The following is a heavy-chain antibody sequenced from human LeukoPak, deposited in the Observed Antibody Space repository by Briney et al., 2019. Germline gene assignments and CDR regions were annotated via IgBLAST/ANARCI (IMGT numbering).Heavy chain of an antibody. CDR1: GFTFSSYS. D-gene: IGHD3-16*01. V-gene: IGHV3-48*04. CDR2: ISDSGSTT. CDR3: VRDGLWSFDI. J-gene: IGHJ3*02. Sequence: GGSLRLSCSASGFTFSSYSMNWVRQAPGKGLEWVSYISDSGSTTHYADSVKGRLTISRDNAKNSLYLQMNSLRAEDTAVYYCVRDGLWSFDIWGQGTVVTVSS.